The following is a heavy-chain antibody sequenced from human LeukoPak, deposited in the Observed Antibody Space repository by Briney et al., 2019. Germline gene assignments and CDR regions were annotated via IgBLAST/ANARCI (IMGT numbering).Heavy chain of an antibody. CDR3: ARGGGAPLGAFDI. Sequence: SETLSLTCSVSGGSISSYYWSWIRQPPGKGLEWIGYMYYSGTTNYNPSLKSRVTISKDVSKNQFSLRLTSVTAADTAVYYCARGGGAPLGAFDIWGQGTMVTVSS. J-gene: IGHJ3*02. CDR1: GGSISSYY. D-gene: IGHD3-16*01. CDR2: MYYSGTT. V-gene: IGHV4-59*01.